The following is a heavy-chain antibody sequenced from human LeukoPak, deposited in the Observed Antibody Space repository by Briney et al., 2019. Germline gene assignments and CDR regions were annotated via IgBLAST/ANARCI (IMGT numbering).Heavy chain of an antibody. V-gene: IGHV3-23*01. D-gene: IGHD3-10*01. CDR2: ISGRGTT. J-gene: IGHJ4*02. CDR3: AKDPMVRGSTYDY. CDR1: GFTFSSYA. Sequence: GGSLRLSCAASGFTFSSYAMRWVRQAPGKGLEWVSAISGRGTTYYADSVKGRITISRDNSKNTLYLQMNSLRAEDTAVYYCAKDPMVRGSTYDYWGQGTLVTVSS.